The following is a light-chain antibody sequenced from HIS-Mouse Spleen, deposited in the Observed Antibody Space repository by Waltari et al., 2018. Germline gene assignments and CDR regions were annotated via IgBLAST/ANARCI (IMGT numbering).Light chain of an antibody. Sequence: DIVMTQSPASLSASLGDRATINCQSSQSVLYSSTNKNYLAWYQQKPGQPPKLLIYWASTRESGVPDRFSGSGSGTDFTLTISSLQAEDVAVYYCQQYYSTPYTFGQGTKLEIK. CDR1: QSVLYSSTNKNY. CDR2: WAS. J-gene: IGKJ2*01. V-gene: IGKV4-1*01. CDR3: QQYYSTPYT.